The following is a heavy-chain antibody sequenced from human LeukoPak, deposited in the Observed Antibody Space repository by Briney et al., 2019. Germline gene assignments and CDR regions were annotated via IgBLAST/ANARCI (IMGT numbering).Heavy chain of an antibody. Sequence: GGSLRLSCAASGFTFSSYAMSWVRQAPGKGLEWVSAISGSGGSTYYADSVKGRFTISRDNSKNTLYLQMNSLRAEDTAVYYCAKDLTKYYNGSGSYPVFDYWGQGTLVTVSS. CDR3: AKDLTKYYNGSGSYPVFDY. J-gene: IGHJ4*02. CDR2: ISGSGGST. D-gene: IGHD3-10*01. CDR1: GFTFSSYA. V-gene: IGHV3-23*01.